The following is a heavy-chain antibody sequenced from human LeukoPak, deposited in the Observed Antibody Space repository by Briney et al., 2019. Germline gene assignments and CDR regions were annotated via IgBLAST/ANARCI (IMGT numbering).Heavy chain of an antibody. CDR1: VGTFISYA. CDR3: ARGSYSSGWYDG. Sequence: ASLKVSCKASVGTFISYAISWVRQAPGQGLEWMGGIIPIFGTADYAQKFQGTVTITADKSTSTAYMELSSLRSEDTAVYYCARGSYSSGWYDGWGQGPLVTVSS. J-gene: IGHJ5*02. CDR2: IIPIFGTA. V-gene: IGHV1-69*06. D-gene: IGHD6-19*01.